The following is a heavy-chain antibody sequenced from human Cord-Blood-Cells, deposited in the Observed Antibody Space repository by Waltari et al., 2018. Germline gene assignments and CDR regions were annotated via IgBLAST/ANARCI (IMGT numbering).Heavy chain of an antibody. Sequence: QVQLVESGGGVVQPGRSLRLSCAASGFTFSSYAMHWVRQAPGKGLEWVAVISYDGSNKYYADSVKGRFTISRDNSKNTLYLQMNSLRAEDTAVYYCARLPGDCSGGSCYQFDYWGQGTLVTVSS. D-gene: IGHD2-15*01. J-gene: IGHJ4*02. CDR2: ISYDGSNK. V-gene: IGHV3-30-3*01. CDR1: GFTFSSYA. CDR3: ARLPGDCSGGSCYQFDY.